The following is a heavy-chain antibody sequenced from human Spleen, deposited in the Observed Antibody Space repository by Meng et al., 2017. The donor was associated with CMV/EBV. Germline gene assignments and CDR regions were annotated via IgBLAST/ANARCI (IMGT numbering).Heavy chain of an antibody. D-gene: IGHD3-3*01. Sequence: GESLKISCAASGFTFSPSEMNWVRQAPGKGLEWVSYISGSSSTIYYADSVKGRFTISRDNARNSLYLQMNSLRAEDTAVYYCARADYDSWSGYYNGMDVWGQGTTVTVSS. V-gene: IGHV3-48*03. CDR1: GFTFSPSE. J-gene: IGHJ6*02. CDR2: ISGSSSTI. CDR3: ARADYDSWSGYYNGMDV.